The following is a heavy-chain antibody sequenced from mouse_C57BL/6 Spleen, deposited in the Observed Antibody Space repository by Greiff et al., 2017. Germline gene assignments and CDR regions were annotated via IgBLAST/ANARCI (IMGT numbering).Heavy chain of an antibody. CDR2: IYPGNSDT. D-gene: IGHD1-1*01. CDR3: TRGYYYGSSHFAY. V-gene: IGHV1-5*01. CDR1: GYTFTSYW. Sequence: EVQLQQSGTVLARPGASVKMSCKTSGYTFTSYWMHWVKQRPGQGLEWIGAIYPGNSDTSYNQKFKGKAKLTAVTSASTAYMELSSLTNEDSAVYYCTRGYYYGSSHFAYWGQGTLVTVSA. J-gene: IGHJ3*01.